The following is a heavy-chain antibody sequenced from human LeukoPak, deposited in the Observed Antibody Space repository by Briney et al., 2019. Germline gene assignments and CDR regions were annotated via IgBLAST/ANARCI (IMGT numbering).Heavy chain of an antibody. V-gene: IGHV4-34*01. D-gene: IGHD6-13*01. CDR2: INHSGST. CDR1: GGSFSGYY. J-gene: IGHJ5*02. Sequence: SETLSLTCAVYGGSFSGYYWSWIRQPPGKGLEWIGEINHSGSTNYNPSLKSRVTISVDTSKNQFSLKLSSVTAADTAVYYCARRGIAAAYHWGQGTLVTVCS. CDR3: ARRGIAAAYH.